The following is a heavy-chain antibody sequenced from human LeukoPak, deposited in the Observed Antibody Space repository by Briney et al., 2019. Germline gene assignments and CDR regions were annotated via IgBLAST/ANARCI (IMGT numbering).Heavy chain of an antibody. CDR1: GFTFATYA. J-gene: IGHJ4*02. Sequence: GGSLRLSCAASGFTFATYAMSWVRQTPGKGLEWVSGISRSGGSTYHADSVKGRFTISRDNSKNTLYLQMNSLTAEDTAVYYCANHGGWPRFDYWGQGTLVTVSS. D-gene: IGHD6-19*01. CDR2: ISRSGGST. CDR3: ANHGGWPRFDY. V-gene: IGHV3-23*01.